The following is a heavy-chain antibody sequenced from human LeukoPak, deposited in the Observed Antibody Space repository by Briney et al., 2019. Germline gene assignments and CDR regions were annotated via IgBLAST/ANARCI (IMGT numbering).Heavy chain of an antibody. J-gene: IGHJ5*01. V-gene: IGHV4-39*02. CDR3: AKDLHDYGNYVGWFDS. CDR1: DDSISSRSYY. CDR2: IFYSGNT. Sequence: SETLSLTCAVSDDSISSRSYYWGWVRQPPGKGLEWIGTIFYSGNTYYNPSLKSRVTMFVDTSKNQFSLKLSSVTAADTAVYYCAKDLHDYGNYVGWFDSWGQGTLVTVSS. D-gene: IGHD4-11*01.